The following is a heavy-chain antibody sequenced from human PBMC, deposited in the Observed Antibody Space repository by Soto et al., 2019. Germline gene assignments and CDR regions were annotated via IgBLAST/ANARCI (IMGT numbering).Heavy chain of an antibody. V-gene: IGHV1-69*19. Sequence: QVQLEQSGAEVKKSGSSVKISCKASGVTFNSYALSWVRQAPGQGLEWMGGIIPVFDKPTYAQKFQGRVTITADESTNTGYMELSSLRSEDTAVYYWAGTSWHYYYGMDLWGQGTTVTVSS. D-gene: IGHD1-1*01. CDR1: GVTFNSYA. J-gene: IGHJ6*02. CDR3: AGTSWHYYYGMDL. CDR2: IIPVFDKP.